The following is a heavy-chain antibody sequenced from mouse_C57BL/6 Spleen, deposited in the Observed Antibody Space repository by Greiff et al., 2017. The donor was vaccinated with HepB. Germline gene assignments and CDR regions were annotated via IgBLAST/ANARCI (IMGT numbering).Heavy chain of an antibody. V-gene: IGHV3-6*01. D-gene: IGHD2-4*01. CDR3: ARRAYDYDDDY. CDR2: ISYDGSN. Sequence: ESGPGLVKPSQSLSLTCSVTGYSITSGYYWNWIRQFPGNKLEWMGYISYDGSNNYNPSLKNRISITRDTSKNQFFLKLNSVTTEDTATYYCARRAYDYDDDYWGQGTTLTVSS. J-gene: IGHJ2*01. CDR1: GYSITSGYY.